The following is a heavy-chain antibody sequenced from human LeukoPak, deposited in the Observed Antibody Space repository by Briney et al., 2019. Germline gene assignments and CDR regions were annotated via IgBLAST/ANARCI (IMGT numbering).Heavy chain of an antibody. V-gene: IGHV3-23*01. D-gene: IGHD4-23*01. CDR2: ISGSGGST. Sequence: GRSLRLSCAASGFTFSSYGMHWVRQAPGKGLEWVSAISGSGGSTYYADSVKGRFTISRDNSKNTLYLQMNSLRAEDTAVYYCAKDSYGGNSRWGQGTLVTVSS. J-gene: IGHJ4*02. CDR1: GFTFSSYG. CDR3: AKDSYGGNSR.